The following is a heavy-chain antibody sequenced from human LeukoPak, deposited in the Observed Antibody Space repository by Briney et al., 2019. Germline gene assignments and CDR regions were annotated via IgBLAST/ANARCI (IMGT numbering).Heavy chain of an antibody. V-gene: IGHV4-59*01. D-gene: IGHD2-2*01. Sequence: PSETLSLTCTVSGGSISSYYWSWIRQPPGKGLEWIGYIYYSGSTNYNPSLKSRVTISVDTSKNQFSLKLSSVTAADTAVYYCAKEQGDSCSSTSCYHYYYYGMDVWGQGTTVTVSS. CDR3: AKEQGDSCSSTSCYHYYYYGMDV. CDR1: GGSISSYY. CDR2: IYYSGST. J-gene: IGHJ6*02.